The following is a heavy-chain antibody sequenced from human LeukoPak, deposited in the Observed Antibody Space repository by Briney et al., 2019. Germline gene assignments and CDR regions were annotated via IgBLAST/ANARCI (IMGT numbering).Heavy chain of an antibody. V-gene: IGHV4-59*01. D-gene: IGHD3-3*01. CDR1: CASISSYC. Sequence: RPSETLSLTCSVSCASISSYCWSWIRQPPGKGLEWLGYIYYSGSVNYNPSLKGRVTMSADASNNQFSLNLTSVTAADTAVYFCARSGYYDFWSGYYVYWGQGTLVTVSS. CDR3: ARSGYYDFWSGYYVY. CDR2: IYYSGSV. J-gene: IGHJ4*02.